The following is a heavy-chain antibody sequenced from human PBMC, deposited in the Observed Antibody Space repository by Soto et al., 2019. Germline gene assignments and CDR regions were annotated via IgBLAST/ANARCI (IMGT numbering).Heavy chain of an antibody. CDR1: GFTFSSYA. J-gene: IGHJ4*02. V-gene: IGHV3-23*01. CDR3: AKEDYGDYGGRD. Sequence: EVQLLESGGGLKQPGGSLRLSCAASGFTFSSYAMSWVRQAPGKGLEWVSAIGGSGGNTYYADSVKGRFTISRDNSKNTVYVQINGLRGEDTAVYYCAKEDYGDYGGRDWGQGTMVTVSS. D-gene: IGHD4-17*01. CDR2: IGGSGGNT.